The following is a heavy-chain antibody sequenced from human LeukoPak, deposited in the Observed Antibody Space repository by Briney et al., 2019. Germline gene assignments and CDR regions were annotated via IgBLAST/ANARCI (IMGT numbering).Heavy chain of an antibody. CDR3: ARGHIRAAGTIWHPLGYYYCYMDV. J-gene: IGHJ6*03. Sequence: ASVTVSCKACGYTFTSYAMNWVRQAPGQGLEWMGWINTNTGNPTYAQGFTGRFVFSLDTSVSTAYLQISSLKAEDTAVYYCARGHIRAAGTIWHPLGYYYCYMDVWGKGTTVTVSS. CDR2: INTNTGNP. CDR1: GYTFTSYA. D-gene: IGHD6-13*01. V-gene: IGHV7-4-1*02.